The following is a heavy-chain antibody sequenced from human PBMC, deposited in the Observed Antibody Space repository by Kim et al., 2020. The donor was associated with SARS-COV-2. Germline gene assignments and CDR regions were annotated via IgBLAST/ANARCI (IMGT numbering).Heavy chain of an antibody. J-gene: IGHJ3*02. CDR3: ARAGAGGDAFDI. Sequence: GGSLRLSCAASGFTFSSYDMHWVRQATGKGLEWVSAIGTAGDTYYPGSVKGRFTISRENAKNSLYLQMNSLRAGDTAVYYCARAGAGGDAFDIWGQGTMVTVSS. CDR1: GFTFSSYD. V-gene: IGHV3-13*04. CDR2: IGTAGDT. D-gene: IGHD1-26*01.